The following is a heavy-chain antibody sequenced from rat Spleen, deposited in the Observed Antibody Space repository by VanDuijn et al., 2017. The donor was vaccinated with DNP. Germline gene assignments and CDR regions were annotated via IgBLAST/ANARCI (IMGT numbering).Heavy chain of an antibody. CDR3: IRWNSGHFDY. J-gene: IGHJ2*01. Sequence: EVQLVESGGGSVQPGRSLKFSCAASGFIFSDHAMAWVRQAPKKGLEWVAAISYDGSSTYYRDSVKGRFTISRDNAKSTLYLQMNSLRSEDMATYYCIRWNSGHFDYWGQGVMVTVSS. CDR1: GFIFSDHA. D-gene: IGHD4-3*01. CDR2: ISYDGSST. V-gene: IGHV5-17*01.